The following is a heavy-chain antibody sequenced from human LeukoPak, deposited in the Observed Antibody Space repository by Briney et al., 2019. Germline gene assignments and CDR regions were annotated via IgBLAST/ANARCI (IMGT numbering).Heavy chain of an antibody. CDR2: IGGSGGST. CDR3: AKDFQDSSGYYWGVDY. J-gene: IGHJ4*02. D-gene: IGHD3-22*01. V-gene: IGHV3-23*01. CDR1: GFTVNNNY. Sequence: GGSLRLSCAASGFTVNNNYMNWVRQAPGKGLEWVSAIGGSGGSTHYADSVKGRFTISRDNSKNTLYLQMNSLRAEDTAVYYCAKDFQDSSGYYWGVDYWGQGTLVTVSS.